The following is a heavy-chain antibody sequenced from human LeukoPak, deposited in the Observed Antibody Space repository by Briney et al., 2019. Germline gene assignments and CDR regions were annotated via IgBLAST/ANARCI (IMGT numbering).Heavy chain of an antibody. Sequence: ASVKVSCKASGYTFTSYAVNWVRQAPGQGLEWMGWINTNTGNPTYAQGFTGRFVFSLDTSVSTAYLQISSLKAEDTAVYYCARGSGWYYDFWSGYYEVGFDFWGQGTLVTVSS. D-gene: IGHD3-3*01. J-gene: IGHJ4*02. V-gene: IGHV7-4-1*02. CDR2: INTNTGNP. CDR3: ARGSGWYYDFWSGYYEVGFDF. CDR1: GYTFTSYA.